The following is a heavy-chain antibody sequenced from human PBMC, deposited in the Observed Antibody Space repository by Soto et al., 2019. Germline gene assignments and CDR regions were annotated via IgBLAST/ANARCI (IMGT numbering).Heavy chain of an antibody. CDR1: GFTFSSYW. J-gene: IGHJ3*01. CDR3: ARGVPGHYGFDV. D-gene: IGHD1-1*01. V-gene: IGHV3-74*01. Sequence: EVQLVESGGGLVQPGGSLRLSCAASGFTFSSYWMHWVRQAPGKGLVWVSRIKYDGGSANYADSVKGRFTISRDNAENTVYLQMNSLRAEHTAVYYCARGVPGHYGFDVWGQGTMVTVSS. CDR2: IKYDGGSA.